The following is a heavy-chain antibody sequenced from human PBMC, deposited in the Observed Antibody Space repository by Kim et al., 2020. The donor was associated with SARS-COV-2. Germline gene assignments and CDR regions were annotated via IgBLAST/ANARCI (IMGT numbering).Heavy chain of an antibody. CDR1: GGSFSGYY. J-gene: IGHJ6*02. V-gene: IGHV4-34*01. D-gene: IGHD6-13*01. CDR3: ARGLNRVGRAAAGNFRV. CDR2: INHSGST. Sequence: SETLSLTCAVYGGSFSGYYWSWIRQPPGKGLEWIGEINHSGSTNYNPSLKSRVTISVDTSKNQFSLKLSSVTAADTAVYYCARGLNRVGRAAAGNFRVWGQGTTVTVSS.